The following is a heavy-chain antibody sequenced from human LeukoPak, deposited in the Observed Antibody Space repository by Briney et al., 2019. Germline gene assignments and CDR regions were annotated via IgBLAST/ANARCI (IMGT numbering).Heavy chain of an antibody. D-gene: IGHD6-19*01. CDR2: IYYSGST. J-gene: IGHJ4*02. CDR1: GGSISSYY. Sequence: PSETLSLTRTVSGGSISSYYWSWIRQPPGKGLEWIGHIYYSGSTNYNPSLKSRVTISLDTSKNQFSLKLNSVTAADTAVYYCTRDPRPDTSGLYIVDCWSEGTLVTVSS. CDR3: TRDPRPDTSGLYIVDC. V-gene: IGHV4-59*01.